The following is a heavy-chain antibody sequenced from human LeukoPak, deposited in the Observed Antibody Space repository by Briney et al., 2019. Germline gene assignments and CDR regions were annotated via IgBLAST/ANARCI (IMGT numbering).Heavy chain of an antibody. V-gene: IGHV3-23*01. CDR1: GFTFSSCA. CDR3: AKSSSGWYNFDY. J-gene: IGHJ4*02. Sequence: GGSLRLSCAASGFTFSSCAMSWVRQAPGKGLEWVSAISGSGGNTYYADSVKGRFTISRDNSKNTLYLQMNSLRAEDTAVYYCAKSSSGWYNFDYWGQGTLVTVSS. CDR2: ISGSGGNT. D-gene: IGHD6-19*01.